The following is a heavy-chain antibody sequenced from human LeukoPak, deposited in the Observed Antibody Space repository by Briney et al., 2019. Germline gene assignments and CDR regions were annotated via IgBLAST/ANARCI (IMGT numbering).Heavy chain of an antibody. CDR1: GGSISSGGYS. Sequence: SETLSLTCAVSGGSISSGGYSWSWIRQPAGKGLEWIGRIYTSGSTSYNSSLKSRVTMSVDTSKNQFSLKLSSVTAADAAVYYCARDVGGYNYGYSLDYWGPGTLVSVSS. CDR2: IYTSGST. J-gene: IGHJ4*02. CDR3: ARDVGGYNYGYSLDY. V-gene: IGHV4-61*02. D-gene: IGHD5-18*01.